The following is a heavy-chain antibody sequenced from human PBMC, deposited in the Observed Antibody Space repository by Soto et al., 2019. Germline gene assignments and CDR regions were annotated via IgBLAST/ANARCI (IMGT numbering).Heavy chain of an antibody. Sequence: GASVKVSCKASGFTFTRSAVQWVRQARGQRLEWIGWIVVGSGKTSYAQKFQGRVTITSDMSTSAVYMELSSLRTEDTAVYYCAAVRGAVGTTYAFDIWGRGTMVTVS. CDR3: AAVRGAVGTTYAFDI. CDR2: IVVGSGKT. D-gene: IGHD1-26*01. V-gene: IGHV1-58*01. CDR1: GFTFTRSA. J-gene: IGHJ3*02.